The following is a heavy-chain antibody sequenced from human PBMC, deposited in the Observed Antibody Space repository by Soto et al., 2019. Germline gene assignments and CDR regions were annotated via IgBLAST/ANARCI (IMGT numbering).Heavy chain of an antibody. J-gene: IGHJ4*02. V-gene: IGHV3-23*01. CDR3: AKRRGVGGHFDY. CDR2: VSIGGST. Sequence: GGSLRLSCAASGFTFSSYAMGWVRQGPGKGLEWVAVVSIGGSTHYADSVRGRFTISRDNSKNTLSLQMNSLTAEDTAVYFCAKRRGVGGHFDYWGQGALVAVSS. D-gene: IGHD2-8*02. CDR1: GFTFSSYA.